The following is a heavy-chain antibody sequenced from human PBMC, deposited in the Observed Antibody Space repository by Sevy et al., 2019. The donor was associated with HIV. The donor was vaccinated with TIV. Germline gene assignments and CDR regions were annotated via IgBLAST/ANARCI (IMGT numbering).Heavy chain of an antibody. V-gene: IGHV3-30*04. CDR2: ISYDGSNK. D-gene: IGHD5-12*01. Sequence: GGSLRLSCAASGFTFSNYAMHWVRQAPGKGLEWVAVISYDGSNKYYADSVKGRFTISRDNSKNVLYLQMNSLRAEDTAVYYCARVDEQRWLRLYYFDYWGQGTLVTVSS. J-gene: IGHJ4*02. CDR3: ARVDEQRWLRLYYFDY. CDR1: GFTFSNYA.